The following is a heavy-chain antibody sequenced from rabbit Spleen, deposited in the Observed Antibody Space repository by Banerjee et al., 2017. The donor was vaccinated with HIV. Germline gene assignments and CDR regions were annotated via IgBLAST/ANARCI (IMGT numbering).Heavy chain of an antibody. CDR2: IYAGSSGSA. J-gene: IGHJ3*01. CDR3: ARDLDGVIGWNFGW. CDR1: GFSFSSGYY. V-gene: IGHV1S40*01. D-gene: IGHD4-1*01. Sequence: QSLEESGGDLVKPGASLTLTCTASGFSFSSGYYMCWVRQAPGKGLEWIACIYAGSSGSAYYASWAKGRFTVSKTSSTTVTLRMTSLTAADRATYFCARDLDGVIGWNFGWWGQGTLVTVS.